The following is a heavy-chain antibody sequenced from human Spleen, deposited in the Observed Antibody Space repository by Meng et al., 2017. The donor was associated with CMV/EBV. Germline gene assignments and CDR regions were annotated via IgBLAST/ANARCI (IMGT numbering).Heavy chain of an antibody. V-gene: IGHV4-59*08. CDR3: ARVGGVAGHFDY. CDR2: IYYSGST. J-gene: IGHJ4*02. CDR1: GGSISSYY. D-gene: IGHD6-19*01. Sequence: GSLRLSCTVSGGSISSYYWSWIRQPPGKGLEWIGYIYYSGSTYYKLSLKSRVTISVDTSKNQFSLKVNSVTAADTAVYYCARVGGVAGHFDYWGQGTLVTVSS.